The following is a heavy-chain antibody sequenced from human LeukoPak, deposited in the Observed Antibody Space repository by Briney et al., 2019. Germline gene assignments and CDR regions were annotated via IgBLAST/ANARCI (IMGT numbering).Heavy chain of an antibody. J-gene: IGHJ6*03. D-gene: IGHD2-8*01. V-gene: IGHV1-46*01. CDR1: GYTFTSYY. CDR3: ARALIAHYYYYYMDV. CDR2: IDPSGGTT. Sequence: ASVKVFCKASGYTFTSYYMHWVRQDPGQGLEWVGVIDPSGGTTTYAQKFQGRVTMTKDTSTTTVYMELSSLRSEDTAVYYCARALIAHYYYYYMDVWGAGTTVTVSS.